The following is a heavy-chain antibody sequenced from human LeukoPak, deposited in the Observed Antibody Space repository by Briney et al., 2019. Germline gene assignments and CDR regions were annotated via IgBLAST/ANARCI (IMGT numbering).Heavy chain of an antibody. J-gene: IGHJ5*02. CDR1: GGSISTSNYY. D-gene: IGHD1-26*01. CDR3: ARSGSYSFWFDP. V-gene: IGHV4-39*01. Sequence: TSETLSLTCTVSGGSISTSNYYWGWIRQPPGKGLEWIGSIYYSGSTYYNPSLKSRVTISVDTSKNQFSLKLSSVTAADTAVYYCARSGSYSFWFDPWGQGTLVTVSS. CDR2: IYYSGST.